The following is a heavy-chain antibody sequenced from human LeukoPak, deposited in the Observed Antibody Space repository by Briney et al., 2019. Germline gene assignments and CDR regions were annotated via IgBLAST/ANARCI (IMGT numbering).Heavy chain of an antibody. D-gene: IGHD1-26*01. CDR1: GFTFSNYA. CDR3: ARGRRTLIVGATRNAFDV. CDR2: ISSDGSNK. J-gene: IGHJ3*01. Sequence: SGGSLRLSCAASGFTFSNYAMHWVRQAPGKGLEWVTFISSDGSNKYYADSVKGRFSISRDNSKNTLYLQMNSLRPEDTAVYYCARGRRTLIVGATRNAFDVWGQGTIVTVSS. V-gene: IGHV3-30*04.